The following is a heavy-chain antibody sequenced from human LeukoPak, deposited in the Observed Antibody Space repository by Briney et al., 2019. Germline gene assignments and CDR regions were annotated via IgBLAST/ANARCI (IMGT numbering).Heavy chain of an antibody. CDR2: IYYSGST. D-gene: IGHD1-26*01. CDR1: GGSISSYY. CDR3: ARRRSGSYRGTAFDY. Sequence: SETLSLTCTVSGGSISSYYWSWIRQPPGKGLEWIGYIYYSGSTNYNPSLKSRVTISVDTSKNQFSLKLSSVTAADTAVYYCARRRSGSYRGTAFDYWGQGTLVTVSS. J-gene: IGHJ4*02. V-gene: IGHV4-59*01.